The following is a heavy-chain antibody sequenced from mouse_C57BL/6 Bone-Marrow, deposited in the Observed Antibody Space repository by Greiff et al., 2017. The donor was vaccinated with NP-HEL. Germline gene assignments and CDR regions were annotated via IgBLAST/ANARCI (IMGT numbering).Heavy chain of an antibody. Sequence: EVQLQQSGAELVRPGASVKLSCTASGFYFTDYYMHWVKQRPEQGLEWIGRIDPEDGDTDYAPKFQGKATLTADKSSNTAYLQLSSLTSEDTAVYYCTTWGLPRYYFDYWGQGTTLTVSS. J-gene: IGHJ2*01. CDR1: GFYFTDYY. CDR2: IDPEDGDT. CDR3: TTWGLPRYYFDY. D-gene: IGHD1-1*01. V-gene: IGHV14-1*01.